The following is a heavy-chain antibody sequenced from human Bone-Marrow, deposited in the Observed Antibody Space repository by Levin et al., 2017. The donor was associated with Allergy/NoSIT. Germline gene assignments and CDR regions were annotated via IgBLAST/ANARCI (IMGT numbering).Heavy chain of an antibody. Sequence: GESLKISCAASGFTFSSYAMSWVRQAPGKGLEWVSAISGSGGSTYYADSVKGRFTISRDNSKNTLYLQMNSLRAEDTAVYYCAKDPYGSGSYYRAVDVWGKGTTVTVSS. V-gene: IGHV3-23*01. J-gene: IGHJ6*04. CDR2: ISGSGGST. CDR1: GFTFSSYA. CDR3: AKDPYGSGSYYRAVDV. D-gene: IGHD3-10*01.